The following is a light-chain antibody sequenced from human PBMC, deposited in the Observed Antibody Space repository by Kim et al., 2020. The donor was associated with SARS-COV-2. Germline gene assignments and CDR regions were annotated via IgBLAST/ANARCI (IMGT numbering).Light chain of an antibody. CDR1: QDIRRY. Sequence: DIQLTQPPSSLSASVGDRVTITCRASQDIRRYLNWYQQKPGKAPKLLIYTASSLQSGVPSRFTGSGSETDFTLTISSLQPEDFATYYCQQTYSASRTFGQGTKVDIK. CDR3: QQTYSASRT. V-gene: IGKV1-39*01. CDR2: TAS. J-gene: IGKJ1*01.